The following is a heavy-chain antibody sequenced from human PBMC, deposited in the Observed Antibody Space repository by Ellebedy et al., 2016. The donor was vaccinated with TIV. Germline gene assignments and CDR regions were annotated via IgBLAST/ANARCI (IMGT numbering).Heavy chain of an antibody. V-gene: IGHV3-30-3*01. CDR1: GFTFSSYA. D-gene: IGHD2-21*01. Sequence: GESLKISCAASGFTFSSYAMHWVRQAPGKGLEWVAVISYDGSNKYYADSVKGRFTISRDNSKNTLYLQMNSLRAEDTAVYYCAKPYCSGGYCYWGYYFDSWGQGSLVTVSS. J-gene: IGHJ4*02. CDR3: AKPYCSGGYCYWGYYFDS. CDR2: ISYDGSNK.